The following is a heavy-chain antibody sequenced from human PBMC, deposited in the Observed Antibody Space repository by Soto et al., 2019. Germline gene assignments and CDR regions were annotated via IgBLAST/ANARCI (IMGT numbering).Heavy chain of an antibody. CDR3: ARGGQDFWSGPFDY. CDR2: IDTSGST. D-gene: IGHD3-3*01. CDR1: GGSISNYY. Sequence: SETLSLTCTVSGGSISNYYCNWIRQPAGKGLEWIGRIDTSGSTNYNPSLKSRVTMSVDTSKQEFSLKLSSVTAADTALYYCARGGQDFWSGPFDYWGRGALVTV. V-gene: IGHV4-4*07. J-gene: IGHJ4*02.